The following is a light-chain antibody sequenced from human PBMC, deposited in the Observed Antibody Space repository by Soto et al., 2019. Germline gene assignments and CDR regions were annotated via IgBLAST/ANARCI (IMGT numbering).Light chain of an antibody. CDR2: AAS. CDR1: QYISTW. Sequence: DIQMTQSPSSVSASVGDRIIITCRASQYISTWLAWYQQKPGEAPKLLIFAASRLHGGVPSRFSGSGSGTEFTLTINNLQPEDFATYYCQQADSFPRTFGGGTKVEVK. V-gene: IGKV1D-12*01. CDR3: QQADSFPRT. J-gene: IGKJ4*01.